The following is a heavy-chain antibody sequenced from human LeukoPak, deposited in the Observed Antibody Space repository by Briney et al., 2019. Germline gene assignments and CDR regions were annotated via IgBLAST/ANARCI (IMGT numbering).Heavy chain of an antibody. V-gene: IGHV1-69*05. CDR2: IIPIFGTA. D-gene: IGHD6-6*01. J-gene: IGHJ4*02. CDR3: ARGGSSSSYFDY. Sequence: SVKVSCKASGGTFSNYAISWVRQAPGQGLEWMGGIIPIFGTANYAQKFQGRVTITTDESTSTAYMELSSLRSEDTAAYYCARGGSSSSYFDYWGQGTLVTVSS. CDR1: GGTFSNYA.